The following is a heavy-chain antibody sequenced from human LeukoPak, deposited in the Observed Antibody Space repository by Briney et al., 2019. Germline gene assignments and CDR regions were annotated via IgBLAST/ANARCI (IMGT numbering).Heavy chain of an antibody. D-gene: IGHD4-17*01. V-gene: IGHV1-18*01. J-gene: IGHJ6*02. Sequence: ASVKVSCKASGYTFTSSGISWVRQAPGQGLEWMGWISAYNGNTNYAQKLQGRVTMTTDTSTSTAYMELRSLRSDDTAVYYSARVSNDYGDYEAYYYYGMDVWGQGTTVTVSS. CDR1: GYTFTSSG. CDR2: ISAYNGNT. CDR3: ARVSNDYGDYEAYYYYGMDV.